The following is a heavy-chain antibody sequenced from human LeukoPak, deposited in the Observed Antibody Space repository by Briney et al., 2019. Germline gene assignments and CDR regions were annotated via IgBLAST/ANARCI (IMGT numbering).Heavy chain of an antibody. V-gene: IGHV4-38-2*02. Sequence: SETLSLTCTVSGYSISSGYYWGWIRQPPGKGLEWIGSIYHSGSTYYNPSLKSRVTISVDTSKNQFSLKLSSVTAADTAVYCCARGWSSGYYNDAFDIWGQGTMVTVSS. CDR3: ARGWSSGYYNDAFDI. CDR2: IYHSGST. CDR1: GYSISSGYY. D-gene: IGHD3-22*01. J-gene: IGHJ3*02.